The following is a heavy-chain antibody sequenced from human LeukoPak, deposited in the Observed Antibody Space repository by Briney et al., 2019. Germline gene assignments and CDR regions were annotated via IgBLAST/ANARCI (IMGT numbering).Heavy chain of an antibody. CDR1: GGSISSYY. J-gene: IGHJ5*02. CDR3: AKTVVTRTNTKNNWFDP. D-gene: IGHD4-23*01. CDR2: IYTSGST. Sequence: TETLSLTCTVSGGSISSYYWSWIRQPAGKGLEWIGRIYTSGSTNYNPSLKSRVTMSVDTSKNQFSLKLSSVTAADTAVYYCAKTVVTRTNTKNNWFDPWGQGTLVTVSS. V-gene: IGHV4-4*07.